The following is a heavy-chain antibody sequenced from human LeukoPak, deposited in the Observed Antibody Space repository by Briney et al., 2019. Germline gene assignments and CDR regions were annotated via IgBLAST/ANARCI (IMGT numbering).Heavy chain of an antibody. CDR2: ISYDGSNK. D-gene: IGHD2-15*01. CDR3: AKGLVAA. CDR1: GFTFSSYG. V-gene: IGHV3-30*18. Sequence: PGGSLRLSCAASGFTFSSYGMHWVRQAPGKGLEWVAVISYDGSNKYYADSVKGRFTISRDNSKNTLYLQMNSLRAEDTAVYYCAKGLVAAWGQGTMVTVSS. J-gene: IGHJ3*01.